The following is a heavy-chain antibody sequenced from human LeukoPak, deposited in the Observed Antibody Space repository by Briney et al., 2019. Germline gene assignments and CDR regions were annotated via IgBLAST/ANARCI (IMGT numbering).Heavy chain of an antibody. CDR1: GFTFSSYA. Sequence: GGSLRLSCAASGFTFSSYAMTWVRQAPGKGLEWVSAISGSDINTYYADSVTGRLIISRDNSNNRVYLQMNSLGAEDTAVYYCAKDRAGTLRGDYFDYWGQGTLVTVSS. CDR3: AKDRAGTLRGDYFDY. J-gene: IGHJ4*02. CDR2: ISGSDINT. D-gene: IGHD6-19*01. V-gene: IGHV3-23*01.